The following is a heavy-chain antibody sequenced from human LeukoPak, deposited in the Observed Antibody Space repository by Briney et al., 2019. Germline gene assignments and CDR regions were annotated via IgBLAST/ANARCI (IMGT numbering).Heavy chain of an antibody. CDR3: AMFDFLFGEIDNWFDP. D-gene: IGHD3-16*01. V-gene: IGHV1-2*02. CDR1: GYTFTGYY. J-gene: IGHJ5*02. CDR2: INPNSGGT. Sequence: ASVKVSCKASGYTFTGYYMHWVRQAPGQGLEWMGWINPNSGGTNYAQKFQGRVTMTRDKSISTAYLQWSSLKASDTAMYYCAMFDFLFGEIDNWFDPWGQGTQVTVSS.